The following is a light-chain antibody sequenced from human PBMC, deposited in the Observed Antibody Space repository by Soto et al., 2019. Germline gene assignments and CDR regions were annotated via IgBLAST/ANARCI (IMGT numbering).Light chain of an antibody. CDR2: AAA. CDR3: QQAYGAPPT. J-gene: IGKJ1*01. Sequence: DIQMTQSPSSLSASVGDRVTITCRASQSITTYLNWYQQTSGEAPKLLIYAAARLQTGVPSRFSGIGSGTDFTLTISSLQPEDFATYYCQQAYGAPPTFGQGTKVEIK. CDR1: QSITTY. V-gene: IGKV1-39*01.